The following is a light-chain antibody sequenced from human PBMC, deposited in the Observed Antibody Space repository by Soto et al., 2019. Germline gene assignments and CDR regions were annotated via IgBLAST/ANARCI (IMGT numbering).Light chain of an antibody. CDR1: RTVDGNY. CDR3: QQYSASPRT. J-gene: IGKJ1*01. CDR2: SAS. V-gene: IGKV3-20*01. Sequence: EVVLTQSPCTLSLSPGERATLSCRASRTVDGNYLAWYHQKPGQAPRLLIHSASTRAPGIPDRFSASGAGTDFTLTISRLEPEDSAVYYCQQYSASPRTFGPGTKVEIK.